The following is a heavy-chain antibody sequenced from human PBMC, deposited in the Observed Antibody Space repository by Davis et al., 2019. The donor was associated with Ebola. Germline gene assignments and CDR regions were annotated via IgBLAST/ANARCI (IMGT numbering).Heavy chain of an antibody. CDR2: IYYSGST. CDR3: ARHGDIVVVPADYFDY. J-gene: IGHJ4*02. V-gene: IGHV4-59*08. Sequence: PSETLSLTCTVSGGSISSYYWSWIRQPPGKGLEWIGYIYYSGSTNYNPSLKSRVTISVDTSKNQFSLKLSSVTAADTAVYYCARHGDIVVVPADYFDYWGQGTLVTVSS. CDR1: GGSISSYY. D-gene: IGHD2-2*01.